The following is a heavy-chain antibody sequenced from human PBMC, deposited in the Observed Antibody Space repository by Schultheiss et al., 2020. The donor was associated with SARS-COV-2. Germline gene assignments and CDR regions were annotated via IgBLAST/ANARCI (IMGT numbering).Heavy chain of an antibody. CDR2: ISSSGST. Sequence: GGSLRLSCAASGFTFSSYEMNWVRQAPGKGLEWVSYISSSGSTYYADSVKGRFTISRDNSKNTLYLQMNSLRAEDTAVYYCTTRSREMATTPHVDYWGQGTLVTVSS. D-gene: IGHD5-24*01. J-gene: IGHJ4*02. V-gene: IGHV3-48*03. CDR1: GFTFSSYE. CDR3: TTRSREMATTPHVDY.